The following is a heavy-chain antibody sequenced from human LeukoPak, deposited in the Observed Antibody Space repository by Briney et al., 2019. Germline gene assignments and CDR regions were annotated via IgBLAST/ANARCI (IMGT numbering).Heavy chain of an antibody. CDR1: GFTFSSYG. J-gene: IGHJ4*02. CDR2: ISGDGGGT. D-gene: IGHD2-2*01. Sequence: AGGSLRLSCAASGFTFSSYGMHWVRQAPGKGLEWVSLISGDGGGTYYADSVKGRFTISRDNSKNSLYLQMNSLRTEDTALYYCAKGRYCSSTSCYEAWGYWGQGTLVTVSS. V-gene: IGHV3-43*02. CDR3: AKGRYCSSTSCYEAWGY.